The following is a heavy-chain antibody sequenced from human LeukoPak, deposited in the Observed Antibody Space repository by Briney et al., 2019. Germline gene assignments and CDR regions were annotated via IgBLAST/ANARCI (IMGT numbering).Heavy chain of an antibody. J-gene: IGHJ3*02. V-gene: IGHV4-61*02. CDR3: ARSTMVRGGSAFDI. CDR1: GGSISSGSYY. D-gene: IGHD3-10*01. Sequence: SETLSLTCTVSGGSISSGSYYWSWIRQPAGKGLEWIGRIYTSGSTNYNPSLKSRVTISVDTSKNQFSLKLSSVTAADTAVYYCARSTMVRGGSAFDIWGQGTMVTVSS. CDR2: IYTSGST.